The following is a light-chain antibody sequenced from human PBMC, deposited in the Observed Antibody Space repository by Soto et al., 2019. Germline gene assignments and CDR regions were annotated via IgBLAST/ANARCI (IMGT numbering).Light chain of an antibody. J-gene: IGLJ3*02. CDR3: ATWDNSLSVL. V-gene: IGLV2-14*02. Sequence: QSALTQPASVSGSPGQSITISCTGTSSDVGSYNLVSWYQQHPGKAPKLMIYEGSKRPSGVSNRFSGSKSGTSASLAISGLRSEDEADYYCATWDNSLSVLFGGGTKLTVL. CDR2: EGS. CDR1: SSDVGSYNL.